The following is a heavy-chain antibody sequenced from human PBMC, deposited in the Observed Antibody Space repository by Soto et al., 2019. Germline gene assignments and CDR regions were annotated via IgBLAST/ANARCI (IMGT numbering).Heavy chain of an antibody. CDR2: ISSSSSTI. CDR3: ASNFPVNEDY. V-gene: IGHV3-48*02. CDR1: GFTFSSYS. D-gene: IGHD4-17*01. J-gene: IGHJ4*02. Sequence: PGGSLRLSCAASGFTFSSYSMNWVRQAPGKGLEWVSYISSSSSTIYYADSVKGRFTIPRDNAKNSLYLQMNSLRDEDTAVYYCASNFPVNEDYWGQGTLVTVSS.